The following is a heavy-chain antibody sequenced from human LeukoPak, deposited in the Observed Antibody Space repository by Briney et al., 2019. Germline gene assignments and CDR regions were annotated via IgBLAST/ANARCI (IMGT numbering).Heavy chain of an antibody. J-gene: IGHJ4*02. CDR1: GFTFSDYY. Sequence: GGSLRLSCAASGFTFSDYYMSWIRQAPGQGLEWGSYISSSGSTIYYADSVKGRFTISRDNAKNSLYLQMNSLRAEDTAVYYCAAYSGSYYAPTYFDYWGQGTLVTVSS. CDR3: AAYSGSYYAPTYFDY. CDR2: ISSSGSTI. V-gene: IGHV3-11*01. D-gene: IGHD1-26*01.